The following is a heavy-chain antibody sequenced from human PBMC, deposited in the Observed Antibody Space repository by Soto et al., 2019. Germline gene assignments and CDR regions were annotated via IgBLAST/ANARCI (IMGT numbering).Heavy chain of an antibody. CDR3: ARGQGFAVTTLHY. V-gene: IGHV3-33*01. CDR2: IWYDGSNK. J-gene: IGHJ4*02. D-gene: IGHD4-17*01. CDR1: GFTFSSYG. Sequence: GGSLRLSCAASGFTFSSYGMHWVRQAPGKGLEWVAVIWYDGSNKYYADSVKGRFTISRDNSKNTLYLQMNSLRAEDTAVYYCARGQGFAVTTLHYWGQGTLVTVSS.